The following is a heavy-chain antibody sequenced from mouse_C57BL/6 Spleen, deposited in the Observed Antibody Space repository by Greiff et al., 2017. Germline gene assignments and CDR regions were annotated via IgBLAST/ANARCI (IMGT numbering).Heavy chain of an antibody. CDR2: IFPGSGST. Sequence: VQLQQSGPELVKPGASVKISCKASGYTFTDYYINWVKQRPGQGLEWIGWIFPGSGSTYYNEKFKGKATLTVDKSSSTAYMLLSSLTSEDSAVYFCAPYYYGSSYRYFDVWGTGTTVTVSS. V-gene: IGHV1-75*01. CDR3: APYYYGSSYRYFDV. J-gene: IGHJ1*03. CDR1: GYTFTDYY. D-gene: IGHD1-1*01.